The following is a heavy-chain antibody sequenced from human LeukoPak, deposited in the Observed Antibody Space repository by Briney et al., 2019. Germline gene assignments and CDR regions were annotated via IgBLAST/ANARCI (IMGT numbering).Heavy chain of an antibody. CDR3: ARPRANGAYRWAFDI. CDR2: IYYSGST. V-gene: IGHV4-59*08. CDR1: GGSISSYY. J-gene: IGHJ3*02. Sequence: SETLSLTCTVSGGSISSYYWSWIRQPPGKGLEWIGYIYYSGSTNYNPSLKSRVTISVDTSKNQFSLKLNSVTAADTAVYYCARPRANGAYRWAFDIWGQGTMATVSS. D-gene: IGHD4/OR15-4a*01.